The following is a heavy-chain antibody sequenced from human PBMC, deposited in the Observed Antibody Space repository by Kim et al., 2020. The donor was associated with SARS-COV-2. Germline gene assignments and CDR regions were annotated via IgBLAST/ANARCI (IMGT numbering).Heavy chain of an antibody. CDR3: AKMVPLTGLDF. CDR1: GFSFSTYA. V-gene: IGHV3-23*01. CDR2: IGSTGIDK. J-gene: IGHJ4*02. Sequence: GGSLRLSCAASGFSFSTYAMGWVRQAPGKGLEWVSVIGSTGIDKHYADSVTGRFTISRDNSQNTLYLHMNSLRDEDTAVYYCAKMVPLTGLDFWGQGTLVTVSS. D-gene: IGHD2-8*01.